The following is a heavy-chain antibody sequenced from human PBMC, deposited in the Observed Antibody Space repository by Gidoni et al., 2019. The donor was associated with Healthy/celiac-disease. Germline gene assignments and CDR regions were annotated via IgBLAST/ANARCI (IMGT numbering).Heavy chain of an antibody. V-gene: IGHV1-58*01. CDR3: ALLIYHTVGATVGNEGPNFDY. CDR1: GFTFTSSA. Sequence: QMQLVQSGPEVKKPGTSVTVSCKASGFTFTSSAVQWVRQARGQRLEWIGWIVVGSGNTNYAQKFQERVTITRDMSTSTAYMELSSLRSEDTAVYYCALLIYHTVGATVGNEGPNFDYWGQGTLVTVSS. J-gene: IGHJ4*02. D-gene: IGHD1-26*01. CDR2: IVVGSGNT.